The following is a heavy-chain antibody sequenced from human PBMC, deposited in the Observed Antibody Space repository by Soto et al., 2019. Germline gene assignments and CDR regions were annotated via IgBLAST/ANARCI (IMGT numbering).Heavy chain of an antibody. CDR2: ITFSGNTV. V-gene: IGHV3-11*01. Sequence: GGSLRLSCAASGFTFSDSYMSWIRQAPGKGLEWISYITFSGNTVYYADSLKGRFTIPRDNAKNSLYLQMNRLRAEDTAVYYCARVSWREKYGMDVWGQGTTVTVSS. CDR3: ARVSWREKYGMDV. CDR1: GFTFSDSY. J-gene: IGHJ6*02.